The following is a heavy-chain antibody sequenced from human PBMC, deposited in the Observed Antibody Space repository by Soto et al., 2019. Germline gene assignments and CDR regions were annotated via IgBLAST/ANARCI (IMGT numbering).Heavy chain of an antibody. CDR2: ITFSGNTV. V-gene: IGHV3-11*01. Sequence: GGSLRLSCAASGFTFSDSYMSWIRQAPGKGLEWISYITFSGNTVYYADSLKGRFTIPRDNAKNSLYLQMNRLRAEDTAVYYCARVSWREKYGMDVWGQGTTVTVSS. CDR3: ARVSWREKYGMDV. CDR1: GFTFSDSY. J-gene: IGHJ6*02.